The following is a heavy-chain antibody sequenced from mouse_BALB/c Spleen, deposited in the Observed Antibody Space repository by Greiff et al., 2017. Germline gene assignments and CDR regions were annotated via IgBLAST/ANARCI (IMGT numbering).Heavy chain of an antibody. V-gene: IGHV1S81*02. CDR3: ARGIYGNAMDY. J-gene: IGHJ4*01. CDR1: GYTFTSYW. D-gene: IGHD1-2*01. CDR2: INPSNGRT. Sequence: VQLQQPGAELVKPGASVKLSCKASGYTFTSYWMHWVKQRPGQGLEWIGEINPSNGRTNYNEKFKSKATLTVDKSSSTAYMQLSSLTSEDSAVYYCARGIYGNAMDYWGQGTSVTVSS.